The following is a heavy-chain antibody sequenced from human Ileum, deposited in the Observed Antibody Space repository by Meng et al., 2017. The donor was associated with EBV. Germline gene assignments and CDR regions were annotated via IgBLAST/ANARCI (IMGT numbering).Heavy chain of an antibody. CDR1: GGSISSSNW. J-gene: IGHJ4*02. CDR3: ASFPPPGKQWLVTDY. Sequence: QVRLQESGPGLVKPSGPLSLTCAVCGGSISSSNWWSWVRQPPGKGLEWIGEIYHSGSTNYNPSLKSRVTISVDKSKNQFSLKLSSVTAADTAVYYCASFPPPGKQWLVTDYWGQGTLVTVSS. D-gene: IGHD6-19*01. V-gene: IGHV4-4*02. CDR2: IYHSGST.